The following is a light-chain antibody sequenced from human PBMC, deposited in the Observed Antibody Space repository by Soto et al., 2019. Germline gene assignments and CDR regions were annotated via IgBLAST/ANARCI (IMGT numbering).Light chain of an antibody. V-gene: IGKV3-15*01. J-gene: IGKJ1*01. CDR3: QQYNTWHPKMA. Sequence: VVTQSPATLSVFPGETATLSCRASQSVSSDLAGYQQRPGQAPRLLIYGASTRATGIPARFRGSGSGTEFRLTISSLQSEDFATYYCQQYNTWHPKMAFGRGTKVDIK. CDR2: GAS. CDR1: QSVSSD.